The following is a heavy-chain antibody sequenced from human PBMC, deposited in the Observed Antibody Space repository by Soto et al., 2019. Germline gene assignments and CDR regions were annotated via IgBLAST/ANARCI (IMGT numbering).Heavy chain of an antibody. Sequence: SETLSLTCNASGGAISGRSNYWGWIRQPPGKGLEYIGSIYSGGSTYYNPSLKSRVTLSVDTSQNQFFLRLTSVTAADTAVYYCARRHSATWLFDYWGLGTQVTVSS. J-gene: IGHJ4*02. CDR1: GGAISGRSNY. CDR3: ARRHSATWLFDY. V-gene: IGHV4-39*01. D-gene: IGHD2-15*01. CDR2: IYSGGST.